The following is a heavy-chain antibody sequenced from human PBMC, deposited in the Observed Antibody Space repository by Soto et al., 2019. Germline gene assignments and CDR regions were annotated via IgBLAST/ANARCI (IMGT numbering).Heavy chain of an antibody. V-gene: IGHV3-7*01. CDR1: GFTFSSYW. CDR2: IKQDGSEE. D-gene: IGHD6-13*01. J-gene: IGHJ6*02. CDR3: ARIAATGRGWDV. Sequence: ESGGGLVQPGGSLRLSCVDSGFTFSSYWMSWVRQAPVKGLEWVGNIKQDGSEENYVDSLKGRFTISRDNAKNSMYLQMNSLRVEDTAVYYCARIAATGRGWDVWGQWTTVVVSS.